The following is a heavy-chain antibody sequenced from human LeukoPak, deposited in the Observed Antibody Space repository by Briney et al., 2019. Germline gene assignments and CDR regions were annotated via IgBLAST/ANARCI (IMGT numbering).Heavy chain of an antibody. D-gene: IGHD2-15*01. J-gene: IGHJ4*02. CDR1: GFTFSDYY. V-gene: IGHV3-11*01. CDR3: GRDPRRYCSGGSCDTGLDY. Sequence: PGESLRLSCAASGFTFSDYYMSWIRQAPGKGLEWVSYISSSGSTIYYADSVKGRFTISRDNAKNSLYLQMNSLRAEDTAVYYCGRDPRRYCSGGSCDTGLDYWGQGTLVTVSS. CDR2: ISSSGSTI.